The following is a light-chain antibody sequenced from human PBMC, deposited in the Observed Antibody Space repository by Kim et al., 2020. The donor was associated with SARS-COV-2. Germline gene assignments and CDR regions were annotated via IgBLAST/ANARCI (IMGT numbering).Light chain of an antibody. CDR1: HSIGNS. CDR2: DAS. V-gene: IGKV3-11*01. J-gene: IGKJ5*01. CDR3: QQRSSWPPT. Sequence: LLPGERATLSCRASHSIGNSLAWYQQKPGQTPRLLIHDASNGATDIPARFSGSGSGTDFTLTISSLEPEDFAVYFCQQRSSWPPTFGQGTRLEIK.